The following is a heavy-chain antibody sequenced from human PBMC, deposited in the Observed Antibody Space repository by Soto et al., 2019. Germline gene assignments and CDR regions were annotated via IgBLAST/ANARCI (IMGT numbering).Heavy chain of an antibody. D-gene: IGHD2-2*03. Sequence: QVQLVQSGAEVKKPGSSVKVSCKASGGTFSSYAISWVRQAPGQGLEWMGGIIPIFGTANYAQKFQGRVTITADESMSTAYMELSGLRAEDTAVYYCARAPGYCSSTSCSVFDPWGQGTLVTVSS. J-gene: IGHJ5*02. CDR1: GGTFSSYA. CDR3: ARAPGYCSSTSCSVFDP. V-gene: IGHV1-69*01. CDR2: IIPIFGTA.